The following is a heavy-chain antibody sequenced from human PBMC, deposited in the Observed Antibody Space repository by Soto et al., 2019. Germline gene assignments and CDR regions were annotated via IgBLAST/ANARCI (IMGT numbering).Heavy chain of an antibody. Sequence: RRYRRVRCAASAVTLRSFAMRWVRQAPGKGLEWVSVISGSDDSTYYADSVKGRFTISRDNSKNTLYLQMNSLRAEDTAVYYCANRSSSSTFDYWGQGT. V-gene: IGHV3-23*01. CDR2: ISGSDDST. CDR1: AVTLRSFA. CDR3: ANRSSSSTFDY. D-gene: IGHD6-6*01. J-gene: IGHJ4*02.